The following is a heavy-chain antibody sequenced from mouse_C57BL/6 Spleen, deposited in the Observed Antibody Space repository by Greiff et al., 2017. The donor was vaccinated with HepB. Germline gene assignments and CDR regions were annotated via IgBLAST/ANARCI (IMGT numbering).Heavy chain of an antibody. V-gene: IGHV5-4*03. D-gene: IGHD1-1*01. J-gene: IGHJ4*01. CDR1: GFTFSSYA. Sequence: EVKVVESGGGLVKPGGSLKLSCAASGFTFSSYAMSWVRQTPEKRLEWVATISDGGSYTYYPDNVKGRFTISRDNAKNNLYLQMSHLKSEDTAMYYCARAGGITTVVAPYAMDYWGQGTSVTVSS. CDR2: ISDGGSYT. CDR3: ARAGGITTVVAPYAMDY.